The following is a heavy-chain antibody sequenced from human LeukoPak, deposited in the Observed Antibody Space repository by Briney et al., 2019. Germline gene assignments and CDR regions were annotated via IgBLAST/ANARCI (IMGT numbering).Heavy chain of an antibody. D-gene: IGHD3-3*01. V-gene: IGHV3-30*04. CDR3: RWLLYPLDY. CDR1: GFTFGAYA. Sequence: RPGGSLRLSCAASGFTFGAYAMHWVRQSPGKGLEWVALISYDGNNEWYADSVKGRFTVSRDNSKNTLYLQMNSLRAEDTAVYYCRWLLYPLDYWGQGTLVTVSS. CDR2: ISYDGNNE. J-gene: IGHJ4*02.